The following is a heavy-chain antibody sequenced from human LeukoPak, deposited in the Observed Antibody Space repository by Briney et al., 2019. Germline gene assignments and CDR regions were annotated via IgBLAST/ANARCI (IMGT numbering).Heavy chain of an antibody. Sequence: SETLSLTCAVYGGSFSGHYWSWIRQPPGKGLEWIGEIHHSGRFNYNPSLKSRVTISVDTSKNQFSLKLNSVTAADTAVYYCARVERRWLQLREYYYYYMDVWGKGTTVTISS. CDR3: ARVERRWLQLREYYYYYMDV. CDR2: IHHSGRF. V-gene: IGHV4-34*01. CDR1: GGSFSGHY. D-gene: IGHD5-24*01. J-gene: IGHJ6*03.